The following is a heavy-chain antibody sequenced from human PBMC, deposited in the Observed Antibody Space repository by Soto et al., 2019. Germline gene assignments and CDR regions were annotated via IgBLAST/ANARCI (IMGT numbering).Heavy chain of an antibody. CDR2: ISGSGGTT. V-gene: IGHV3-23*01. CDR1: GFSFSSYA. CDR3: AKEAQKEMGRVFDY. D-gene: IGHD3-10*01. Sequence: EVQLLESGGGLVQPGGSLRLSCSASGFSFSSYAMAWVRQAPGKGLQWVSAISGSGGTTYYADSVRGRFTISRDNSKNTLYMQMNSLRAEDTAVYYCAKEAQKEMGRVFDYWGQGTLVPVSS. J-gene: IGHJ4*02.